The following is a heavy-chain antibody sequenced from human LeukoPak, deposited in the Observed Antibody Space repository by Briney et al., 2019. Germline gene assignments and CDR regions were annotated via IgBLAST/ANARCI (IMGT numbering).Heavy chain of an antibody. CDR3: ARDTSSFRQQLVLGAFDI. J-gene: IGHJ3*02. CDR2: IIPIFGSA. Sequence: SVKVSCKASGGTFSSYAISWVRQAPGQGLEWMGGIIPIFGSANYAQKFQGRVTITTDESTSTAYMELSSLRSEDTAVYYCARDTSSFRQQLVLGAFDIWAKGQWPPSLQ. V-gene: IGHV1-69*05. D-gene: IGHD6-13*01. CDR1: GGTFSSYA.